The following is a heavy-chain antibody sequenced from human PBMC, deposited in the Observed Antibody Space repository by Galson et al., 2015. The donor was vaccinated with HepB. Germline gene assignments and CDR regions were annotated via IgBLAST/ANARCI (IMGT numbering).Heavy chain of an antibody. CDR2: INTGNGNT. Sequence: SVKVSCKASGYTFTSYAMHWLRQAPGQRLEWMGWINTGNGNTKYSQKFQGRVTITRDTSASTAYMELSSLRSEDTAMYYCARDSAGITMIYWGQGTLVTVSS. D-gene: IGHD3-22*01. CDR1: GYTFTSYA. V-gene: IGHV1-3*04. CDR3: ARDSAGITMIY. J-gene: IGHJ4*02.